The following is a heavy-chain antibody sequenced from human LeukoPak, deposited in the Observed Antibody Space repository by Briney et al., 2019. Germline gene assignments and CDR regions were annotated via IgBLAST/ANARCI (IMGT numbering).Heavy chain of an antibody. V-gene: IGHV1-24*01. CDR1: GYTLTELS. D-gene: IGHD2-2*01. CDR3: ARVYCSSTSCYSLYYFDY. J-gene: IGHJ4*02. Sequence: ASVKVSCKVSGYTLTELSMHWVRQAPGKGLEWMGGFDPEDGETIYAQKFQGRVTMTEDTSTDTAYMELSSLRSEDTAVYYCARVYCSSTSCYSLYYFDYWGQGTLVTVSS. CDR2: FDPEDGET.